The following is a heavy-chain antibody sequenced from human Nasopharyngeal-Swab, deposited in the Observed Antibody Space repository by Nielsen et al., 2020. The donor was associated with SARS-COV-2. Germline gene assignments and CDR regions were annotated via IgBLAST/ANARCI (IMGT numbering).Heavy chain of an antibody. V-gene: IGHV4-34*01. D-gene: IGHD6-6*01. CDR2: INHSGST. Sequence: WIRQPPGKGLEWIGEINHSGSTNYNPSLKSRVTISVDTSKNQFSLKLSSVTAADTAVYYCAHSSLSAFDIWGQGTMVTVSS. CDR3: AHSSLSAFDI. J-gene: IGHJ3*02.